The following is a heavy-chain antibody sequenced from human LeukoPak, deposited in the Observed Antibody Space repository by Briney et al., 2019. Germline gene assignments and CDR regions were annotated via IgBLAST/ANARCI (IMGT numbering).Heavy chain of an antibody. Sequence: GGSLRLSCPASGFTFTDYAMHWVRQAAGKGLEYVSTISIDGRSKYYADSVKGRFTISRDNSKNTLSLQMSSLRADDTAIYYCVKDQEYSYDYWGQGTLVTVSS. CDR1: GFTFTDYA. J-gene: IGHJ4*02. CDR2: ISIDGRSK. D-gene: IGHD5-18*01. CDR3: VKDQEYSYDY. V-gene: IGHV3-64D*06.